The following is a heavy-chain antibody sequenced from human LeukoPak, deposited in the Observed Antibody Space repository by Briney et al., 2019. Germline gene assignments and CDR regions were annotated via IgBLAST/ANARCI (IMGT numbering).Heavy chain of an antibody. Sequence: GESLKISCKGSGYRFTSYWIGWVRQLPGKGLEWMGIIYPGDSDTRYSPSFQGQVTISADKSISTAYLQWSSLKASDTAMYYFARQYSPPSSEYFDDGGQGTLVTVSS. V-gene: IGHV5-51*01. CDR3: ARQYSPPSSEYFDD. D-gene: IGHD2-15*01. J-gene: IGHJ4*02. CDR1: GYRFTSYW. CDR2: IYPGDSDT.